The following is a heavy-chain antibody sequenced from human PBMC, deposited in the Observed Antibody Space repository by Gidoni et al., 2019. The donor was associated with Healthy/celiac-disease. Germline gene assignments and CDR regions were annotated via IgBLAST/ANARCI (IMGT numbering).Heavy chain of an antibody. CDR2: IYYSGST. Sequence: QVQLQESGPGLVKPSQTLSLPCTVSGGSISSGAYYWSWIRQPPGKGLEWIGYIYYSGSTYYNPSLKSRVTISVDTSKNQFSLKLSSVTAADTAVYYCARARRYFDWLLKARPPDVWGQGTTVTVSS. V-gene: IGHV4-30-4*01. D-gene: IGHD3-9*01. CDR3: ARARRYFDWLLKARPPDV. J-gene: IGHJ6*02. CDR1: GGSISSGAYY.